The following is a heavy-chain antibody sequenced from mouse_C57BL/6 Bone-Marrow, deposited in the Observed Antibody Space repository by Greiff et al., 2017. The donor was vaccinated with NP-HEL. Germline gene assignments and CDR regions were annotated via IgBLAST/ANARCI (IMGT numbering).Heavy chain of an antibody. CDR2: ISNVGVST. CDR1: GFTFSDYY. Sequence: EVKLMESGGGLVQPGGSLKLSCAASGFTFSDYYMYWVRQTPEKRLEWVAYISNVGVSTYYPDTVKGRFTISRDNAKNTLYLQMSRLKSEDTAMYYCARCNFYAMDYWGQGTSVTVSS. V-gene: IGHV5-12*01. D-gene: IGHD2-1*01. CDR3: ARCNFYAMDY. J-gene: IGHJ4*01.